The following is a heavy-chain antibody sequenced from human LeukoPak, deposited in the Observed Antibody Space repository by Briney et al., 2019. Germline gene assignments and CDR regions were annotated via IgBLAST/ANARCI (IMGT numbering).Heavy chain of an antibody. V-gene: IGHV3-30-3*01. CDR2: MAYDGGNK. CDR1: GFTFSSYA. J-gene: IGHJ5*02. CDR3: ARDSSPWYYYDRSGSNGFDP. D-gene: IGHD3-22*01. Sequence: GGSLRLSCAASGFTFSSYAIHWVRQAPGKGLEWVAVMAYDGGNKYYADSVKGRFTISRDNSKNTLFLQMNSLRAEDTAVYYCARDSSPWYYYDRSGSNGFDPWGQGTLVTVSS.